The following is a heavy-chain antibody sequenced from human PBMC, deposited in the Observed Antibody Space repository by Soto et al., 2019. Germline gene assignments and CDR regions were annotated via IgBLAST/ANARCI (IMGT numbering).Heavy chain of an antibody. CDR3: ARGHVLRFLAWLSHNNWFDP. CDR2: IYYSGST. Sequence: QLQLQESGPGLVKPSETLSLTCTVSGGSISSSSYYWGWIRQPPGKGLEWIGSIYYSGSTYYNPSLKSRVTLSVDTSKNQFSLKLSSVTAADAAVYYCARGHVLRFLAWLSHNNWFDPWGQVTLVTVSS. V-gene: IGHV4-39*01. CDR1: GGSISSSSYY. J-gene: IGHJ5*02. D-gene: IGHD3-3*01.